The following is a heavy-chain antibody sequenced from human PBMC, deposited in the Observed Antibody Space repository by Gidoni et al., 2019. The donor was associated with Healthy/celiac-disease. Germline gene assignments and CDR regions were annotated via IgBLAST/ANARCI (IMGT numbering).Heavy chain of an antibody. D-gene: IGHD2-8*02. CDR1: GFTFSSYG. CDR3: AKDQGCTGGVCYHYYYYYYGMDV. J-gene: IGHJ6*04. CDR2: ISYDGSNK. V-gene: IGHV3-30*18. Sequence: QVQLVESGGGVVQPGRALRLSCAASGFTFSSYGMHWVRQAPGKGLEWVAVISYDGSNKYYADSVKGRFTISRDNSKNTLYLQMNSLRAEDTAVYYCAKDQGCTGGVCYHYYYYYYGMDVWGKGTTVTVSS.